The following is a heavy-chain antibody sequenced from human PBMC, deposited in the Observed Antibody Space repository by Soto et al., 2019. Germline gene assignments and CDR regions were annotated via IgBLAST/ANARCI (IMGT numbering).Heavy chain of an antibody. J-gene: IGHJ5*02. D-gene: IGHD6-13*01. Sequence: QVQLQQWGAGLLKPSETLSLTCAVYGGSFSGYYWSWIRQPPGKGLEWIGEINHSGSTNYNPSLKRRGTISVDTSENHFSLKLGSVTAVDTAVYYCARGVTGGSSWYGPHWFDPWGQGTLVTVSS. V-gene: IGHV4-34*01. CDR3: ARGVTGGSSWYGPHWFDP. CDR2: INHSGST. CDR1: GGSFSGYY.